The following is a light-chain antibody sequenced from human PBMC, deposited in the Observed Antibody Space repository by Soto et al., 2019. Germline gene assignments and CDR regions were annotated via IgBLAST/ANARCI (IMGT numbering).Light chain of an antibody. V-gene: IGKV1D-8*03. CDR2: ATS. CDR1: QGISSY. Sequence: VIWMTQSPSLLSASTGDRVTVSCRMSQGISSYLAWYQQKPGKAPNLLITATSTLQSGVPSRFSGSGSGTDFTLTISSLEPEDFAVYYCQQRSNWPSFGGGTKVDIK. J-gene: IGKJ4*01. CDR3: QQRSNWPS.